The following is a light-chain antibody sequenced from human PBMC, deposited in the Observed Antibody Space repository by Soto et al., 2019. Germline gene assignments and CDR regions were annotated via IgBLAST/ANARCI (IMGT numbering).Light chain of an antibody. J-gene: IGLJ2*01. Sequence: QSVLTQPASVSGSPGQSITISCTGTRSDVGGYNSVCWHQQHPGKAPKLIIYEVSNRPSGVSNRFSGSKSGNTASLTISGLQAEDEADYYCSSYTSSSTLVFGGGTKLTVL. CDR3: SSYTSSSTLV. CDR1: RSDVGGYNS. CDR2: EVS. V-gene: IGLV2-14*01.